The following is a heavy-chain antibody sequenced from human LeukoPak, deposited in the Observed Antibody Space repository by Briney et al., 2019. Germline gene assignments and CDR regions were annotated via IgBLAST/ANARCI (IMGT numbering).Heavy chain of an antibody. J-gene: IGHJ5*02. D-gene: IGHD5-24*01. CDR1: GFTFSSYW. V-gene: IGHV3-7*01. CDR3: ARDPKRRDGYNYH. Sequence: GGSLRLSCAASGFTFSSYWMSWVRQAPGKGLEWVANIKQDGSVKYYVDSVKGRFTISRDNAKNSLYLQMNSLRAEDTAVYYCARDPKRRDGYNYHWGQGTLVTVSS. CDR2: IKQDGSVK.